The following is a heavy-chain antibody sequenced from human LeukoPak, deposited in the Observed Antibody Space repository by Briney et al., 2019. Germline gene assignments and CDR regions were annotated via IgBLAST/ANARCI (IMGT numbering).Heavy chain of an antibody. V-gene: IGHV4-34*01. J-gene: IGHJ4*02. CDR3: ARGFSIAAAGPMGVFDY. D-gene: IGHD6-13*01. Sequence: SETLSLTCAGYGGSFSGYYWSWIRQPPGKGLEWIGEINHSGSTNYNPSLKSRVTISVDTSKNQFSLKLSSVTAADTAVYYCARGFSIAAAGPMGVFDYWGQGTLVTVSS. CDR1: GGSFSGYY. CDR2: INHSGST.